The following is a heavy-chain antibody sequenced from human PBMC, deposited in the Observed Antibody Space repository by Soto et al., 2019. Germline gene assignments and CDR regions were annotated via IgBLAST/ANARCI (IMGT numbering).Heavy chain of an antibody. CDR2: IYYSGST. CDR3: ARENGAVAAPAFDY. D-gene: IGHD6-19*01. CDR1: GGSISSSSYY. J-gene: IGHJ4*02. Sequence: SETLSLTCTVSGGSISSSSYYWGWIRQPPGKGLEWIGSIYYSGSTYYNPSLKSRVAISVDTSKNQFSLKLSSVTAADTAVYYCARENGAVAAPAFDYWGQGTLVTVSS. V-gene: IGHV4-39*07.